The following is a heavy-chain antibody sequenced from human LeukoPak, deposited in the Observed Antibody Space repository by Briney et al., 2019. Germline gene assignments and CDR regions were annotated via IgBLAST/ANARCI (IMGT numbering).Heavy chain of an antibody. CDR3: AGMRITTPTVRTLDY. J-gene: IGHJ4*02. Sequence: PSETLSLTCSVSGGSISSYYWSWIRQPPGKGLEWIGFIYYTGSTNYNPSLKSRVTISVDTSKNQFSLKLSSVTAADTAVYYCAGMRITTPTVRTLDYWGQGTLVTVSS. D-gene: IGHD1-14*01. CDR2: IYYTGST. V-gene: IGHV4-59*01. CDR1: GGSISSYY.